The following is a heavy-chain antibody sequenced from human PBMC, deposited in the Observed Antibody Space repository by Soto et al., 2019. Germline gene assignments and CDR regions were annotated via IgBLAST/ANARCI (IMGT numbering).Heavy chain of an antibody. J-gene: IGHJ5*01. CDR3: ARNVDYFDP. V-gene: IGHV1-3*04. CDR2: INTGNGNS. D-gene: IGHD4-17*01. Sequence: ASVKVSCKASGYTFTRYAMHWVRQAPGQGLEWMRWINTGNGNSHYSQKFQGRVTFTRDTSATTAYMELSNLRSEDTAVYFCARNVDYFDPWGQGTLVTVSS. CDR1: GYTFTRYA.